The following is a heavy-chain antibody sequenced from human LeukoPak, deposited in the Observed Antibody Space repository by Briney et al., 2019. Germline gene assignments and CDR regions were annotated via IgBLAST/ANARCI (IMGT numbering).Heavy chain of an antibody. CDR3: ARDGGFDY. D-gene: IGHD3-16*01. CDR1: GYTFTYYF. J-gene: IGHJ4*02. Sequence: ASVKVSCTASGYTFTYYFIYWVRQTPGEGLEWMGWINTGSDGTNYAREFQGRVTMTRDTSISITYMELSRLTSDDTAVYYCARDGGFDYWGQGTLVAVSS. V-gene: IGHV1-2*02. CDR2: INTGSDGT.